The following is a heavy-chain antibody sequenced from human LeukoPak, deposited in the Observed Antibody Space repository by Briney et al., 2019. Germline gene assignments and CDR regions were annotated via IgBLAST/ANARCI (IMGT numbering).Heavy chain of an antibody. Sequence: SVKVSCKASGGTFSSYAISWVGQAPGQGLEGMGGFIPIFGTANYPQKFQGRVTITTDESTSTAYMELSSPRSEDTAVYYCATNYYGSGGVFDYWGQGTLVTVSS. CDR2: FIPIFGTA. D-gene: IGHD3-10*01. CDR3: ATNYYGSGGVFDY. CDR1: GGTFSSYA. J-gene: IGHJ4*02. V-gene: IGHV1-69*05.